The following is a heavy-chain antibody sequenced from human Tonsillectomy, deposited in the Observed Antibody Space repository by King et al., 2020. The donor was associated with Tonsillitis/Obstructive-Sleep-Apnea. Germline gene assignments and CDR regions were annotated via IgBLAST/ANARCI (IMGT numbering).Heavy chain of an antibody. J-gene: IGHJ6*02. CDR3: ARRGDIVVGMDV. CDR2: TYCRSKWYI. Sequence: VQLQQSGPGLVKPSQTLSLTCAISGDSVSSNSVDWNWIRQSPSRGLEWLGRTYCRSKWYIDYAISVKSRITINPDTSKNQFSLQLNSVTPEDTAVYYCARRGDIVVGMDVWGQGTTVTVSS. D-gene: IGHD2-15*01. CDR1: GDSVSSNSVD. V-gene: IGHV6-1*01.